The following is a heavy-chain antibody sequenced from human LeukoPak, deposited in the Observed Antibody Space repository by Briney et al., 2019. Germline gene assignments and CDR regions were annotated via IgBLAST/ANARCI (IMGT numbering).Heavy chain of an antibody. Sequence: PSETLSLTCAVYGGSFSGYYWNWIRQPPGKGLEWIGEINDSGSTNCNPSLKSRVTISVDTSKNQFSLKLSSVTAADTAVYYCARAPDIVVVPAARSDAFDIWGQGTMVTVSS. CDR2: INDSGST. V-gene: IGHV4-34*01. J-gene: IGHJ3*02. CDR3: ARAPDIVVVPAARSDAFDI. D-gene: IGHD2-2*01. CDR1: GGSFSGYY.